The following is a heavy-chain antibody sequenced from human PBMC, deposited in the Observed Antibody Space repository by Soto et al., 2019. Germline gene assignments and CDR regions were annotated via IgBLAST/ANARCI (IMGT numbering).Heavy chain of an antibody. CDR1: GGSVSSGSYY. CDR2: LFSSGST. CDR3: ARGRGSSAGYFDY. D-gene: IGHD2-2*01. Sequence: QVQLQESGPGLVKPSETLSLTCTVSGGSVSSGSYYWSWIRQPPGKGLEWIGYLFSSGSTNYNPSLKSRVTISVDTSKNQFSLKLSSVTVADSAVYYCARGRGSSAGYFDYWGQGTLVTVSS. V-gene: IGHV4-61*01. J-gene: IGHJ4*02.